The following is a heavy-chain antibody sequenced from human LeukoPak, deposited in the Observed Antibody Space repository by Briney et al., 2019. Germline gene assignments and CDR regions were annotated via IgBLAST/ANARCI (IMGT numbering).Heavy chain of an antibody. D-gene: IGHD5-24*01. CDR2: INPSGGST. V-gene: IGHV1-46*01. CDR1: GYTFTSYY. Sequence: ASVKVSCKASGYTFTSYYMHWVRQAPGQGLEWMGIINPSGGSTSYAQKFQGRVTMTRDTSTSTVYMELSSLRSEDTAVYYCARDLNRDGYNYWRFDPWGQGTLSPSPQ. J-gene: IGHJ5*02. CDR3: ARDLNRDGYNYWRFDP.